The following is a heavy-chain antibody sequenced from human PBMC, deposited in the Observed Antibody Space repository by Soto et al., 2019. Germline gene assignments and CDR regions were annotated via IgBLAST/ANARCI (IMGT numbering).Heavy chain of an antibody. CDR1: GFTFSDYY. V-gene: IGHV3-11*01. CDR3: ARVGWVAATFFDY. CDR2: ISNGGSTT. J-gene: IGHJ4*02. D-gene: IGHD1-26*01. Sequence: GGSLRLSCAASGFTFSDYYMSWIRQAPGKGLEYISSISNGGSTTYAASVKGRLTISRDNARNSLYLQMNSLRVEDTAVYYCARVGWVAATFFDYWGPGTLVTVSS.